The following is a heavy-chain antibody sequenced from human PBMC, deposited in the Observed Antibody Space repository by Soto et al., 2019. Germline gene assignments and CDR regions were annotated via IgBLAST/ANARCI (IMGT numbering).Heavy chain of an antibody. V-gene: IGHV4-34*01. Sequence: SGTLSLAYTVSGGSISSYYWSWIRQPPGKGLEWIGEINHSGSTNYNPSLKSRVTMSVDTSKNQFSLKVRSVTAADTAVYYCARLLYDSRGYYYFDYSGQGTLVTVSS. CDR3: ARLLYDSRGYYYFDY. CDR1: GGSISSYY. CDR2: INHSGST. D-gene: IGHD3-22*01. J-gene: IGHJ4*02.